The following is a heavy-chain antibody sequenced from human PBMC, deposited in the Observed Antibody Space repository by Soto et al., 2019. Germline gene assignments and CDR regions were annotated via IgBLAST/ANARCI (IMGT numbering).Heavy chain of an antibody. CDR1: GGSISSGDYY. D-gene: IGHD2-2*01. Sequence: PSETLSLTCTVSGGSISSGDYYWSWIRQPPGKGLEWIGYIYYSGSTYYNPSLKSRVTISVDTSKNQFSLKLSSVTAADTAVYYCASTLVGYCSSTSCAEYFQHWGQGTLVTVSS. CDR3: ASTLVGYCSSTSCAEYFQH. J-gene: IGHJ1*01. CDR2: IYYSGST. V-gene: IGHV4-30-4*01.